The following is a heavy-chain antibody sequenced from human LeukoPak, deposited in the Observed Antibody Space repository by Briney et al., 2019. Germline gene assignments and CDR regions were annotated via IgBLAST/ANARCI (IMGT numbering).Heavy chain of an antibody. V-gene: IGHV4-59*01. CDR2: IYYSGST. J-gene: IGHJ4*02. Sequence: KPSETLSLTCTVSGGSISSYYWSWIRQPPGQGLEWIGYIYYSGSTNYNPSLKSRVTISVDTSKNQFSLKLSSVTAADTAVYYCARVRHYYGSGSYPDYWGQGTLVTVSS. CDR3: ARVRHYYGSGSYPDY. CDR1: GGSISSYY. D-gene: IGHD3-10*01.